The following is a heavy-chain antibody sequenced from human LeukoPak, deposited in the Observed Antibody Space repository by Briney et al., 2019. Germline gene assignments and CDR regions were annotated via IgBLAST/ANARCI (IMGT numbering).Heavy chain of an antibody. V-gene: IGHV6-1*01. CDR2: TYYRSKWYN. CDR1: GDSVSSNSAA. D-gene: IGHD4-17*01. CDR3: ARGRVTTIANYYYYYIDV. J-gene: IGHJ6*03. Sequence: SQTLSLTCAISGDSVSSNSAAWTWIRQSPLRGLEWLGRTYYRSKWYNDYEVSVQSRITINPDTSKNQFSLQLNSVTPEDTAVYYCARGRVTTIANYYYYYIDVWGKGTTVTVSS.